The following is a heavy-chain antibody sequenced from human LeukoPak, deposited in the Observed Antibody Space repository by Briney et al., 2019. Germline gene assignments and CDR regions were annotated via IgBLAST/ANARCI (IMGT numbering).Heavy chain of an antibody. CDR1: GFTFSSYW. J-gene: IGHJ4*02. D-gene: IGHD2-2*01. V-gene: IGHV3-74*01. CDR3: TTDHSVVPAATIDY. CDR2: INSDGSST. Sequence: PGGSLRLSCAASGFTFSSYWMHWVRQAPGKGLVWVSRINSDGSSTSYADSVKGRFTISRDNAKNTLYLQMNSLKTEDTAVYYCTTDHSVVPAATIDYWGQGTLVTVSS.